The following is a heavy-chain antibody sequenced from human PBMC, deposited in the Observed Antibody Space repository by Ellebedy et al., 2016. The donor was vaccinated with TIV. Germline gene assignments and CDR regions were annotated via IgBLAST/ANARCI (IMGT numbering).Heavy chain of an antibody. CDR3: ARLITMVRGVAAGWFNP. CDR2: IKQDGSEK. D-gene: IGHD3-10*01. CDR1: GFTFSSYW. Sequence: GESLKISXAASGFTFSSYWMSWVRQAPGKGLEWVANIKQDGSEKYYVDSVKGRFTISRDNAKNSLYLQMNSLRAEDTAVYYCARLITMVRGVAAGWFNPWGQGTLVTVSS. V-gene: IGHV3-7*04. J-gene: IGHJ5*02.